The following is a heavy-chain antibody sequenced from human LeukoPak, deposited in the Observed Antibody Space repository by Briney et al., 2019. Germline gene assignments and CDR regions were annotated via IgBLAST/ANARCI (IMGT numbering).Heavy chain of an antibody. CDR3: ARGQRWELLSYYFDY. CDR2: INHSGST. V-gene: IGHV4-34*01. D-gene: IGHD1-26*01. Sequence: PSETLSLTCAVYGGSFSGYYWSWIRQPPGKGLEWIGEINHSGSTNYNPSLKSRVTISVDTSKNQFSLKLSSVTAADTAVYYCARGQRWELLSYYFDYWSQGTLVTVSS. J-gene: IGHJ4*02. CDR1: GGSFSGYY.